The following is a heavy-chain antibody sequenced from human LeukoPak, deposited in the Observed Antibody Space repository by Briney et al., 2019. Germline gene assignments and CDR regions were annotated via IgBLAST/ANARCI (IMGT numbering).Heavy chain of an antibody. CDR2: IYYKGNT. CDR3: VRRDNTGWNYFDY. D-gene: IGHD6-19*01. CDR1: GGSINSHY. Sequence: SETLSLTCTVSGGSINSHYWSWIRQPPGKGLEWIGDIYYKGNTNYNPSLKSRVTISVDTSRNHLSLKLTSVLAADTAIYYCVRRDNTGWNYFDYWGQGILVTVSS. J-gene: IGHJ4*02. V-gene: IGHV4-59*08.